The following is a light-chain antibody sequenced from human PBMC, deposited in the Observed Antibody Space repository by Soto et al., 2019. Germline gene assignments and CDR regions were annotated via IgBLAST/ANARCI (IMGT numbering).Light chain of an antibody. CDR1: QSISSN. Sequence: EIVMTQSPATLSGSPGERATLSCGASQSISSNLAWYQQKLGQAPRLLIYDASKRATGIPARFSGSGSGTDFTLTISSLEPKDFAVYYCQQRSNWPGTFGQGTKVDI. CDR3: QQRSNWPGT. CDR2: DAS. V-gene: IGKV3-11*01. J-gene: IGKJ1*01.